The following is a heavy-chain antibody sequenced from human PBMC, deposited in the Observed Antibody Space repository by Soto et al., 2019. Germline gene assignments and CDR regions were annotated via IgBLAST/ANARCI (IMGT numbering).Heavy chain of an antibody. Sequence: EVQLVESGGGLVQPGGSLRLSCAASGFSISAYWMGWVRQAPGKGLEWVANIKQDGSDQYYEDSLKGRFTISRDNAKNSLYLQMNNLRAEDTALYYCVRDNSRGFWGRGTLVTVSS. CDR2: IKQDGSDQ. CDR3: VRDNSRGF. CDR1: GFSISAYW. D-gene: IGHD2-21*01. V-gene: IGHV3-7*01. J-gene: IGHJ4*02.